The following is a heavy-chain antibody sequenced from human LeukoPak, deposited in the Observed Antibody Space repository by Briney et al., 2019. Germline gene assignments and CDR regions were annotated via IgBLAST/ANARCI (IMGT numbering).Heavy chain of an antibody. D-gene: IGHD3-10*01. CDR1: GGSISSSSYY. Sequence: NPSETLSLTCTVSGGSISSSSYYWGWIRQPPGKGLEWIGSIYYSGSTYYNPSLKSRVTISIDTSKNQFSLKLSSVTAADTAVYYCARHSMGTGQPDYYYYYMDVWGKGTTVTVSS. CDR2: IYYSGST. J-gene: IGHJ6*03. V-gene: IGHV4-39*01. CDR3: ARHSMGTGQPDYYYYYMDV.